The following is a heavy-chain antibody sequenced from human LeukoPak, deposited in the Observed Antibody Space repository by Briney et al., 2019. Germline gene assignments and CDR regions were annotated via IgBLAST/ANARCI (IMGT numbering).Heavy chain of an antibody. CDR2: IYYSGST. V-gene: IGHV4-61*01. CDR1: GGSISSGSYY. J-gene: IGHJ5*02. Sequence: SETLSLTCTVSGGSISSGSYYWSWIRQPPGKGLEWIGYIYYSGSTNYNPSLKSRVTISVDTSKNQFSLKLSSVTAADTAVYYCARAYGSGSHVNWFDPWGQGTLVTVSS. D-gene: IGHD3-10*01. CDR3: ARAYGSGSHVNWFDP.